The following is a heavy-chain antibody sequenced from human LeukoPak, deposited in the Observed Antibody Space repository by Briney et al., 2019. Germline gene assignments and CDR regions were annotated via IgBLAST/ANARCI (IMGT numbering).Heavy chain of an antibody. CDR2: IRKKAYGETT. V-gene: IGHV3-49*03. CDR1: GFTFGDDA. CDR3: SRRLQDHGDSNYYFDQ. J-gene: IGHJ4*02. Sequence: GGSLRLSCIASGFTFGDDAWSWFRQAPGKGLEFIAFIRKKAYGETTDYAASVRGRFTVSRDDAISVAYLQMNSLQTEDTALYYCSRRLQDHGDSNYYFDQWGRGTLVIVSS. D-gene: IGHD4-17*01.